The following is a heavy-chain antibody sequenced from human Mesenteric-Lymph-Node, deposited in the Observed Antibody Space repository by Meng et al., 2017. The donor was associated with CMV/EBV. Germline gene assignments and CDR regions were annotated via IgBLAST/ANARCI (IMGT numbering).Heavy chain of an antibody. Sequence: SGYTFSNYGIQWVRQAPGQRLEWMGWIRAGNGNIKYSQKFQDRVTITRDTSTNTAYMELSSLRSEDTAVYYCARESSHYYGSGSYDYWGQGTLVTVSS. CDR1: GYTFSNYG. D-gene: IGHD3-10*01. V-gene: IGHV1-3*01. J-gene: IGHJ4*02. CDR2: IRAGNGNI. CDR3: ARESSHYYGSGSYDY.